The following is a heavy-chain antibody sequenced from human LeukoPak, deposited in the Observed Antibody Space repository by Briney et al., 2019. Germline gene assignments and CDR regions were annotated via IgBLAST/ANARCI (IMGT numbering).Heavy chain of an antibody. CDR3: ARDSILTGYYRYYYYYYMDV. CDR2: IYYSGST. CDR1: GGPISSYY. V-gene: IGHV4-59*12. J-gene: IGHJ6*03. Sequence: SETLSLTCTVSGGPISSYYWSWIRQPPGKGLEWIGYIYYSGSTNYNPSLKSRVTMSVDTSKNQFSLKLSSVTAADTAVYYCARDSILTGYYRYYYYYYMDVWGKGTTVTVSS. D-gene: IGHD3-9*01.